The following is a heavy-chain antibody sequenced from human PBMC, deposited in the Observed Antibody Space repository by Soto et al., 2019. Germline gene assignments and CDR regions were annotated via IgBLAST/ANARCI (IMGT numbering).Heavy chain of an antibody. CDR2: ISAYNGNT. CDR3: ARDTETLGPRANDALDI. J-gene: IGHJ3*02. V-gene: IGHV1-18*04. D-gene: IGHD3-16*01. CDR1: GYTFTSYG. Sequence: ASVNVSCKASGYTFTSYGISWVRQAPGQGLEWMGWISAYNGNTNYAQKLQGRVTMTTDTSTSTVYMELTGLTSEDTAVYYCARDTETLGPRANDALDIWGQGTMVTVSS.